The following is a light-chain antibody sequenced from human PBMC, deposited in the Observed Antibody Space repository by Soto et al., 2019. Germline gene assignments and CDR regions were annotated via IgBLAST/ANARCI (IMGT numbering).Light chain of an antibody. CDR1: QSVSNN. V-gene: IGKV3-15*01. Sequence: EIVMTQSPATLSVSPGERATLSCRASQSVSNNLAWYHKKPGQAPRLLIYGASTRATGIPARFSGSGSGTEFTLTISSLQSADFAVYYCQQYNNWCTFGQGTRVEIK. CDR2: GAS. CDR3: QQYNNWCT. J-gene: IGKJ1*01.